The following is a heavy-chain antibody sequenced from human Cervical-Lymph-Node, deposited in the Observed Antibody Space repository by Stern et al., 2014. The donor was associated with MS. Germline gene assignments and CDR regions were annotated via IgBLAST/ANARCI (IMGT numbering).Heavy chain of an antibody. CDR1: GYSFPSYW. Sequence: EVQLVESGAEVKKPGESLKISCKGSGYSFPSYWIGWVRQMPGKGLEWMGVIYGDDSETRDSTLLQGQVTMAADKSTNVAFLQWTSLKSSDTAIYYCVRHSHCSPTRCYPSWFDPWGQGTLVIVSS. J-gene: IGHJ5*02. V-gene: IGHV5-51*01. D-gene: IGHD2-2*01. CDR2: IYGDDSET. CDR3: VRHSHCSPTRCYPSWFDP.